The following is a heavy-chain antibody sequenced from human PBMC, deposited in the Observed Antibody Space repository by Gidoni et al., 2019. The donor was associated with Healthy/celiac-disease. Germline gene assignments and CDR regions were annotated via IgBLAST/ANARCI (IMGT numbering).Heavy chain of an antibody. D-gene: IGHD3-22*01. CDR2: ISWNSGSI. CDR1: GFTFADYA. V-gene: IGHV3-9*01. CDR3: AKDTGQGLLLRFFDY. J-gene: IGHJ4*02. Sequence: EVQLVESGGGLVQPGRSLRLSCSASGFTFADYAMHWVRQAPGKGLEWVSGISWNSGSIGYADSVKGRFTISSDNAKNYLYLQMNSLRAEDTALYYCAKDTGQGLLLRFFDYWGQGTLVTVSS.